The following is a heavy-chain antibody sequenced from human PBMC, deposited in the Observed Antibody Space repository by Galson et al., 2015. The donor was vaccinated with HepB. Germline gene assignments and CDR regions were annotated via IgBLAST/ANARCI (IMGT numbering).Heavy chain of an antibody. CDR1: GFTFSGYG. Sequence: SLRLSCAASGFTFSGYGMHWVRQAPGKGLEWVAVISDDGRNEYYADSVEGRFTISRDNSKNTLYLQMDSLRAEDTAVYYCAKELNAPMDRGTRDFSYYYYGMDVWGQGTTVTVSS. J-gene: IGHJ6*02. CDR3: AKELNAPMDRGTRDFSYYYYGMDV. V-gene: IGHV3-30*18. CDR2: ISDDGRNE. D-gene: IGHD3-10*01.